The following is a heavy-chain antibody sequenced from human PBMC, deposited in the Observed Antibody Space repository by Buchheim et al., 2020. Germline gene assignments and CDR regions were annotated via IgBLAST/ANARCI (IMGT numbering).Heavy chain of an antibody. CDR3: ARMSPLYYDGSGEVHGMDV. Sequence: QVQLQQWGAGLLKPSETLSLTCAVYGGSFSGYYWSWIRQSPGKGLEWIGEINHSGSTNYNPSLKSRVTISVDTSKNQFSLKLSSVTAADTAVYYCARMSPLYYDGSGEVHGMDVWGQGTT. CDR2: INHSGST. J-gene: IGHJ6*02. CDR1: GGSFSGYY. D-gene: IGHD3-22*01. V-gene: IGHV4-34*01.